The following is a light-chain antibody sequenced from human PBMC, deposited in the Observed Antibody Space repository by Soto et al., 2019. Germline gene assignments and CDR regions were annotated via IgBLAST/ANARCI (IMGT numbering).Light chain of an antibody. Sequence: VMTQSPATLSVSPGEGATLSCRASQSVSSSYLAWYQHRRGQAPRLLMFGTGSRATGIPDRFSGNGSRTDFTLIISRMEPEDFAVYYCQQYGSTPQTFGQWTK. CDR2: GTG. CDR1: QSVSSSY. CDR3: QQYGSTPQT. J-gene: IGKJ2*01. V-gene: IGKV3-20*01.